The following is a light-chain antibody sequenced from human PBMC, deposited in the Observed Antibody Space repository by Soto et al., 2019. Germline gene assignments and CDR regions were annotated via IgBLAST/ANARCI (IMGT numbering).Light chain of an antibody. CDR2: EVS. J-gene: IGLJ3*02. Sequence: QSALTQPASVSGSPGQSITISCTGTSSDVGGYNYVSWYQQHPGKAPKLMIYEVSNRPSGVSNRFSGSKSDNTASLTISGLLAEDEADYYCTSYTSSGTLVFGGGTKVTVL. CDR3: TSYTSSGTLV. V-gene: IGLV2-14*01. CDR1: SSDVGGYNY.